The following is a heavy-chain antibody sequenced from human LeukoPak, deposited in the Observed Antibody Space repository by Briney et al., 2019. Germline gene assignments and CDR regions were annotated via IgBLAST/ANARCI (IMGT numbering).Heavy chain of an antibody. D-gene: IGHD5-12*01. Sequence: ASVRVSGKASGYTVTSYGVSWGRQAPGHGLECMGGISAYNGNTNYAQKLQGRVTMTTDTSTSTAYMELRSLRSDDTAVYYCARLIVATTPSHNNYYYSYMDVWGKGTTVTISS. CDR1: GYTVTSYG. J-gene: IGHJ6*03. CDR3: ARLIVATTPSHNNYYYSYMDV. V-gene: IGHV1-18*01. CDR2: ISAYNGNT.